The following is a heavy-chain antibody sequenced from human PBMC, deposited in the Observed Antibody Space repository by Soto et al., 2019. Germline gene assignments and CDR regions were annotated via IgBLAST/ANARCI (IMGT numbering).Heavy chain of an antibody. D-gene: IGHD6-19*01. CDR1: GFTFSDSA. CDR3: TRQSAVAGALVDF. Sequence: EVQLVESGGGLVQPGGSPKLSCAASGFTFSDSAMHWVRQASGKGLEWIGRIRTKPNSYATTYAASVEGRFTISRDDSKNTAYLQMNSLKTEDTAVYYCTRQSAVAGALVDFWGQGALVTVSS. CDR2: IRTKPNSYAT. V-gene: IGHV3-73*02. J-gene: IGHJ4*02.